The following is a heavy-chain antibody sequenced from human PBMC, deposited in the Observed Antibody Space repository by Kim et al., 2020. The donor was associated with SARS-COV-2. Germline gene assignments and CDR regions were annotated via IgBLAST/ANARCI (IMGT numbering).Heavy chain of an antibody. CDR3: ARALGI. J-gene: IGHJ3*02. V-gene: IGHV3-21*01. Sequence: SSSYIYYADSLKGRFTISRDNAKNSLYLQMNSLRAEDTAVYYCARALGIWGQGTMVTVSS. CDR2: SSSYI.